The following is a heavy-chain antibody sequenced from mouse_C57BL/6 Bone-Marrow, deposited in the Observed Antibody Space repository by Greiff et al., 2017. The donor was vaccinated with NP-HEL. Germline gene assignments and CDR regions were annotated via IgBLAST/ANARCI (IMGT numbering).Heavy chain of an antibody. CDR3: TPMVTPFAY. CDR1: GFNIKDDY. D-gene: IGHD2-2*01. CDR2: IDPENGDT. Sequence: VQLQQSGAELVRPGASVKLSCTASGFNIKDDYMHWVKQRPEQGLEWIGWIDPENGDTEYASKFQGKATITADTSSNTAYLQLSSLTSEDTAVYYCTPMVTPFAYWGQGTLVTVSA. J-gene: IGHJ3*01. V-gene: IGHV14-4*01.